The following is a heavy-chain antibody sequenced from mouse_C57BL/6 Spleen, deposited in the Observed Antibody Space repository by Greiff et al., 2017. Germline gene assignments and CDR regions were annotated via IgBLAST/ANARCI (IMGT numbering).Heavy chain of an antibody. J-gene: IGHJ2*01. Sequence: VQLQQSGPVLVKPGASVKMSCKASGYTFTDYYMNWVKQSHGKSLEWIGVINPYNGGTSYNQKFKGKATLTVDKSSSTAYMELNSLTSEDSAVYYCARPYGSSYDYFDYWGQGTTLAVSS. V-gene: IGHV1-19*01. CDR3: ARPYGSSYDYFDY. CDR2: INPYNGGT. D-gene: IGHD1-1*01. CDR1: GYTFTDYY.